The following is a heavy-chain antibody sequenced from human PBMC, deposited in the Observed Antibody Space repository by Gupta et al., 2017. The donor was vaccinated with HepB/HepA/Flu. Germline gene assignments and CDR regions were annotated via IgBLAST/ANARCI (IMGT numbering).Heavy chain of an antibody. Sequence: EVQLVESGGGLVQPGGSLRLSCVASGFPFSNYEMNWVRQAPGKGLEWIAYISDSGFTIYYADSVKGRVTISRDNAENSLYLQMNSLRAEDTAVYYCTRDHEGSGAHNYYGMDVWGQGTTVTVAS. CDR2: ISDSGFTI. V-gene: IGHV3-48*03. CDR1: GFPFSNYE. CDR3: TRDHEGSGAHNYYGMDV. J-gene: IGHJ6*02. D-gene: IGHD2-15*01.